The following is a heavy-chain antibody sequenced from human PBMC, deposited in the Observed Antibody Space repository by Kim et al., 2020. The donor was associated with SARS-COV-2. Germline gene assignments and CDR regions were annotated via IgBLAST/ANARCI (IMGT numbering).Heavy chain of an antibody. Sequence: GGSLRLSCAASGFTFSSYAMHWVRQAPGKGLEWVAVISYDGSNKYYADSVKGRFTISRDNSKNTLYLQMNSLRAEDTAVYYCARSKYYYDSSGYGNTYYYFDYWGQGTLVTVSS. CDR1: GFTFSSYA. V-gene: IGHV3-30*04. CDR2: ISYDGSNK. CDR3: ARSKYYYDSSGYGNTYYYFDY. J-gene: IGHJ4*02. D-gene: IGHD3-22*01.